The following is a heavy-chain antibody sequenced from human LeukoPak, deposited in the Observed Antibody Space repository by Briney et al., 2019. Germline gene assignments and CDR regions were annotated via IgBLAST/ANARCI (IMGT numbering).Heavy chain of an antibody. J-gene: IGHJ4*02. CDR3: VREAAATLFDY. CDR2: ISSSSRDI. Sequence: GGSLRLSCAASGFTFSSFTMNWVRQAPGKRLEWVAAISSSSRDIFYADSVKGRFSISRDNTQNSLSLQMNSLRAEDTAVYYCVREAAATLFDYWGQGTLATVSS. D-gene: IGHD1-26*01. V-gene: IGHV3-21*01. CDR1: GFTFSSFT.